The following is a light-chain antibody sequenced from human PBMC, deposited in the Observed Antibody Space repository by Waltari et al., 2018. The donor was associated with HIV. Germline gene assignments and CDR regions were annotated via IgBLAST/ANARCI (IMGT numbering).Light chain of an antibody. CDR1: QGISSY. V-gene: IGKV1-9*01. Sequence: DIQLTQSPSFLSASVGDRVTITCRASQGISSYLAWYQQKPGKAPNLLTYSSSTLQSGVPSRFSGSGSGTEFTLTINSLQPEDFATYYCQQFNTFSPITFGQGTRLEIK. CDR3: QQFNTFSPIT. J-gene: IGKJ5*01. CDR2: SSS.